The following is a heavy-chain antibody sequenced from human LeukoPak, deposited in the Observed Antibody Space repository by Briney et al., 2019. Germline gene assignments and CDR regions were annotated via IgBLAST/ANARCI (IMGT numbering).Heavy chain of an antibody. V-gene: IGHV4-39*01. J-gene: IGHJ6*02. CDR1: GGSISSSSYY. CDR3: ARTPVEYYYYYYGMDV. Sequence: SETLSLTCTVSGGSISSSSYYWGWIRQPPGKGLEWTGSIYYSGSTYYNPSLKSRVTISVDTSKNQFSLKLSSVTAADTAVYYCARTPVEYYYYYYGMDVWGQGTTVTVSS. CDR2: IYYSGST. D-gene: IGHD1-1*01.